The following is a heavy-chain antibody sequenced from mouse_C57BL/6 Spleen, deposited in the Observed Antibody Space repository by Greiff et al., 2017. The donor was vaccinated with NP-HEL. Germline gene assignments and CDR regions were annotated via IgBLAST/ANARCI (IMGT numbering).Heavy chain of an antibody. Sequence: VKLMESGPGLVQPSQSLSITCTVSGFSLTSYGVHWVRQSPGKGLEWLGVIWRGGSTDYNAAFMSRLSITQDNSKGQVFFNMNSRHADDCPIYYCAKNYDYRAGCAYWGKGTLVTVSA. J-gene: IGHJ3*01. D-gene: IGHD2-4*01. CDR1: GFSLTSYG. V-gene: IGHV2-5*01. CDR3: AKNYDYRAGCAY. CDR2: IWRGGST.